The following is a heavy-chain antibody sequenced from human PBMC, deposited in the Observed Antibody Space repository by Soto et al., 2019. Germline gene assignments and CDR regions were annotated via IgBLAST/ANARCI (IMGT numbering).Heavy chain of an antibody. D-gene: IGHD4-17*01. Sequence: QVQLVESGGGVVQPGRSLRLSCAASGFTFSSYAMHWVRQAPGKGLEWVAVISYDGSNKYYADSVKGRFTISRDNSKNTLYLQMNSLRAEDTAVYYCARGSHRLRWHKNEGLIDPWGQGTLVTVSS. CDR2: ISYDGSNK. CDR1: GFTFSSYA. V-gene: IGHV3-30-3*01. CDR3: ARGSHRLRWHKNEGLIDP. J-gene: IGHJ5*02.